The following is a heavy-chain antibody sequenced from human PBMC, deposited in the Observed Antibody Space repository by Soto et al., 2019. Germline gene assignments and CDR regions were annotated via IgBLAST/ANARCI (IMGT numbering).Heavy chain of an antibody. CDR2: IYYSGNT. CDR3: ARAYGANCFDF. V-gene: IGHV4-39*07. D-gene: IGHD4-17*01. Sequence: SETLSLTCTVSGGSISSSSYYWGWIRQPPGKGLEWIGSIYYSGNTYYNPSLKSRVTISVDTSKNQFSLKLSSVTAADTAVYYCARAYGANCFDFWGQGTLVTVSS. CDR1: GGSISSSSYY. J-gene: IGHJ4*02.